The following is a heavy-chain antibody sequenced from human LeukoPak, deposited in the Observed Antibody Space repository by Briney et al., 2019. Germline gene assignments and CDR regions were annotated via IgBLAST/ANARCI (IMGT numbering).Heavy chain of an antibody. Sequence: SETLSLTCTVSGGSISSYYWSWIRQPAGKGLEWIGRIYISGSTNYNPSLKSRVTMSVDTSKNQFSLKLSSVTAADTAVYYCARGGSTYYYDSSGYYWGQGTLVTVSS. CDR2: IYISGST. CDR1: GGSISSYY. J-gene: IGHJ4*02. V-gene: IGHV4-4*07. CDR3: ARGGSTYYYDSSGYY. D-gene: IGHD3-22*01.